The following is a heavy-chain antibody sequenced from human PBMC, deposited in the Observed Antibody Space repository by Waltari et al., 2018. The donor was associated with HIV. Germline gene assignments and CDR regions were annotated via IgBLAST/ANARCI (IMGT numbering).Heavy chain of an antibody. CDR3: ARDGDYYGSGIQPFDY. Sequence: QVQLVQSGAEVKKPGSSVKVSCKASGGTFSSYAIRWVRPAPGQGLEWMGGIIPIFGTANYAQKFQGRVTITADESTSTAYMELSSLRSEDTAVYYCARDGDYYGSGIQPFDYWGQGTLVTVSS. CDR1: GGTFSSYA. V-gene: IGHV1-69*01. D-gene: IGHD3-10*01. J-gene: IGHJ4*02. CDR2: IIPIFGTA.